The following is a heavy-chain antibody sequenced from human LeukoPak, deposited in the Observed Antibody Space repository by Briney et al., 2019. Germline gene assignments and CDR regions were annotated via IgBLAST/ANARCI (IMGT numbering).Heavy chain of an antibody. D-gene: IGHD2-2*01. CDR1: GFTFSSYA. CDR3: ARDWAVPAASQGFDY. CDR2: IIPIFGTA. V-gene: IGHV1-69*01. Sequence: GGSLRLSCAASGFTFSSYAISWVRQAPGQGLEWMGGIIPIFGTANYAQKFQGRVTITADESTSTAYMELSSLRSEDTAVYYCARDWAVPAASQGFDYWGQGTLVTVSS. J-gene: IGHJ4*02.